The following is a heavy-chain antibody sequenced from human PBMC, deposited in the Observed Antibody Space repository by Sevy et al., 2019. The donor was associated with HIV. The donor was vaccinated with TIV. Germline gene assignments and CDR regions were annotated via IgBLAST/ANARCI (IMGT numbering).Heavy chain of an antibody. V-gene: IGHV1-46*01. CDR1: GYTFTSYY. CDR2: INPSGGST. CDR3: ARPQGIAAAGTFFNY. D-gene: IGHD6-13*01. J-gene: IGHJ4*02. Sequence: ASVKVSCKASGYTFTSYYMHWVRQAPGQGLEWMGIINPSGGSTSYAQKFQGRVTMTRDTSTSTVYMEPSSLRSEETAVYYCARPQGIAAAGTFFNYWGQGTLVTVSS.